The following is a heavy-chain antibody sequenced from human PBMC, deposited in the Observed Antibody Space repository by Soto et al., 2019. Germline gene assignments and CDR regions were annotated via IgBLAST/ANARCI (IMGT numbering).Heavy chain of an antibody. Sequence: EVQLVESGGGLVKPGGSLRQSCAASGFTFSNAWMSWVRQAPGEGLEWVGRIKSKTDGGTTDYAAPVKGRFTISRDDSKNTLFLQMNSLKTEDTAVYYCTRQAGHFADLCDYWGQGTLVTVSS. D-gene: IGHD1-1*01. J-gene: IGHJ4*02. CDR1: GFTFSNAW. CDR3: TRQAGHFADLCDY. CDR2: IKSKTDGGTT. V-gene: IGHV3-15*01.